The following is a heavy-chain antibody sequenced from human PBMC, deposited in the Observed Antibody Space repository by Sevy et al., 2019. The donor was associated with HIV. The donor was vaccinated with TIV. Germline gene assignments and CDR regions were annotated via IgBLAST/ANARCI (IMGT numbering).Heavy chain of an antibody. Sequence: GGSLRISCLGSGFTFSTHTMQWVRQAPGKGLEWVALIYPDGSRQIYTDSLKGRFTISRDNSKNTLFLQMNDLRTEDTAAYFCARALSGGSWYSGFWGQGTQVTVSS. CDR3: ARALSGGSWYSGF. J-gene: IGHJ4*02. CDR2: IYPDGSRQ. V-gene: IGHV3-30*07. D-gene: IGHD6-13*01. CDR1: GFTFSTHT.